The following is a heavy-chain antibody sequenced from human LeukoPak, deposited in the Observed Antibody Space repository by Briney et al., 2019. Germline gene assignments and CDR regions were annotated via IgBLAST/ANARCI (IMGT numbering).Heavy chain of an antibody. J-gene: IGHJ4*02. Sequence: GGSLRLSCAASGFTFSSYAMSWVRQAPGKGLEWASAISGSGGSTYYADSVKGRFTISRDNSKNTLYLQMNSLRAEDTAVYYCANSKGIAVAGTFDYWGQGTLVTVSS. D-gene: IGHD6-19*01. CDR3: ANSKGIAVAGTFDY. CDR2: ISGSGGST. V-gene: IGHV3-23*01. CDR1: GFTFSSYA.